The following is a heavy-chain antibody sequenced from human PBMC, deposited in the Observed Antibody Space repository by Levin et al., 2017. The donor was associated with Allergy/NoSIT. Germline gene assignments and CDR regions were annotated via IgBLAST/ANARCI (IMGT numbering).Heavy chain of an antibody. CDR1: GFTFSSYG. Sequence: PGGSLRLSCAASGFTFSSYGMHWVRQAPGKGLEWVAVIWYDGSNKYYADSVKGRFTISRDNSKNTLYLQMNSLRAEDTAVYYCAREIFIMAWPENAFDIWGQGTMVTVSS. D-gene: IGHD3-10*01. J-gene: IGHJ3*02. CDR3: AREIFIMAWPENAFDI. V-gene: IGHV3-33*01. CDR2: IWYDGSNK.